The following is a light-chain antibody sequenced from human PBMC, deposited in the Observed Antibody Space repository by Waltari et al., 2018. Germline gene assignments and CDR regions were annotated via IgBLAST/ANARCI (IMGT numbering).Light chain of an antibody. Sequence: QSVLTQPPSASGTPGQRVTISCSGSSSNIGSNTVNWYQQLPGTAPKLPIYSNSERPSGVPDRFSGSKSGTSAFLAISGLQSEDEADYYCAAWDDSLNGAVFGGGTPLTVL. V-gene: IGLV1-44*01. J-gene: IGLJ7*01. CDR2: SNS. CDR1: SSNIGSNT. CDR3: AAWDDSLNGAV.